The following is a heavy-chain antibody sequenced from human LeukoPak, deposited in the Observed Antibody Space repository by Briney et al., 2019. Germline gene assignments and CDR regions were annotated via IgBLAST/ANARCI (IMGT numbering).Heavy chain of an antibody. J-gene: IGHJ4*02. Sequence: GGSLRLSCAASGFTFSSYAMNWVRQAPGKGLESVSAIRGSGTDTYYADSVKGRFIISRDNSKNTLYLQMNSLKAEDTAVYYCAKSRCGADCYSPFDYWGQGTLVTVSS. CDR1: GFTFSSYA. D-gene: IGHD2-21*02. CDR2: IRGSGTDT. V-gene: IGHV3-23*01. CDR3: AKSRCGADCYSPFDY.